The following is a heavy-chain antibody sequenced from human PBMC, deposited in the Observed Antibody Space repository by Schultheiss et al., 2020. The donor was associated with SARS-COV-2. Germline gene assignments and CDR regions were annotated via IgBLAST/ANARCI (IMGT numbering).Heavy chain of an antibody. V-gene: IGHV4-59*12. CDR1: GGSISSYY. CDR3: AREGIAVAGTFDY. J-gene: IGHJ4*02. CDR2: IYYSGST. D-gene: IGHD6-19*01. Sequence: SQTLSLTCTVSGGSISSYYWSWIRQHPGKGLEWIGYIYYSGSTNYNPSLKSRVTISVDTSKNQFSLRLNSVTAADTAVYYCAREGIAVAGTFDYWGQGTLVTVSS.